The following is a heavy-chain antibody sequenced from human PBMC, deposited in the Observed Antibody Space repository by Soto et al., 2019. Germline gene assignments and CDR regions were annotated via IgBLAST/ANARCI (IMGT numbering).Heavy chain of an antibody. CDR2: ITASGRST. V-gene: IGHV3-23*01. CDR3: ATSLKDGHDWDYMYYGVDV. D-gene: IGHD5-12*01. CDR1: GLTFTTYA. Sequence: GGSLRLSCAASGLTFTTYAMTWVRQSPGKGLEWVSTITASGRSTHYADSVEGRFTISRDKSISTAYLQWSSLKASDTAMYYCATSLKDGHDWDYMYYGVDVWGQGTTVTVSS. J-gene: IGHJ6*02.